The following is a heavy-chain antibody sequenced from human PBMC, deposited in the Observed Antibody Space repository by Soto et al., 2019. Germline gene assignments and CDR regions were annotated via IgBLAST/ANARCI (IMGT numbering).Heavy chain of an antibody. Sequence: EVQLVESGGGLVQPGGSLRLSCAASGFTFRDHWMHWVRQAPGKGLVWVSRISSDGSTTTYADSVKGRFTISRDNAKSTLYLQLNSLRAEDTALYYCARGYSSGPDYWGQGTLVTVSS. CDR1: GFTFRDHW. CDR2: ISSDGSTT. CDR3: ARGYSSGPDY. D-gene: IGHD6-19*01. J-gene: IGHJ4*02. V-gene: IGHV3-74*01.